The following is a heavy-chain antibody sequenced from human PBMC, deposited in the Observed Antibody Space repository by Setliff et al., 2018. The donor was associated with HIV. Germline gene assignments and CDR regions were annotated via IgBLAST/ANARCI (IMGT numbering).Heavy chain of an antibody. CDR1: GGSISSYY. CDR2: IYTSGSI. V-gene: IGHV4-4*08. D-gene: IGHD2-2*01. Sequence: KPSETLSLTCTVSGGSISSYYWSWIRQPPGEGLEWIGYIYTSGSINYNPSLKSRVTISVDTSKNQFSLKLSSVTAADTAVYYCVRAGYCSSASCYFSGWFDPWGQGTLVTVSS. CDR3: VRAGYCSSASCYFSGWFDP. J-gene: IGHJ5*02.